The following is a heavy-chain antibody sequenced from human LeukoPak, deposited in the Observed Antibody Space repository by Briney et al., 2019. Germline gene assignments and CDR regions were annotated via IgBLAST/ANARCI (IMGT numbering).Heavy chain of an antibody. Sequence: GESLKISCKGSGFSFTTYWIGWVRQMPGAGLEWMGIIYPGDSDTRYSPSFQGQVTISADKSISTAYLQWSSLKASDTAIYYCARRDFTSEHFDDGGQGTLVTLSA. D-gene: IGHD1-14*01. CDR3: ARRDFTSEHFDD. V-gene: IGHV5-51*01. CDR1: GFSFTTYW. J-gene: IGHJ4*02. CDR2: IYPGDSDT.